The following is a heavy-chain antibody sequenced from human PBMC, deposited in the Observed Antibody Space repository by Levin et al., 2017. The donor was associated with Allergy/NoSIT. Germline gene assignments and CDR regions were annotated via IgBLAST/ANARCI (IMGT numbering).Heavy chain of an antibody. CDR1: GGSFSGYY. CDR3: ASSWYFDL. Sequence: ESLKISCAVYGGSFSGYYWSWIRQPPGKGLEWIGEINHSGSTNYNPSLKSRVTISVDTSKNQFSLKLSSVTAADTAVYYCASSWYFDLWGRGTLVTVSS. J-gene: IGHJ2*01. CDR2: INHSGST. V-gene: IGHV4-34*01.